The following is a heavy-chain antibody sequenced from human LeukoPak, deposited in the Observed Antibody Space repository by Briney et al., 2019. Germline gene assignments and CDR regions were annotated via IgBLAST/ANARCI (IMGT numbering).Heavy chain of an antibody. V-gene: IGHV3-21*01. Sequence: GGSLRLSCAASGFTFSNYDMTWVRQAPGKGLEWVSSITSGATYIYSAASLKGRFTISRDNANNSLYLQMDSLRAEDTAVYYCARVFGWTVSSWGQGTLVSVSS. J-gene: IGHJ1*01. D-gene: IGHD3-3*01. CDR3: ARVFGWTVSS. CDR1: GFTFSNYD. CDR2: ITSGATYI.